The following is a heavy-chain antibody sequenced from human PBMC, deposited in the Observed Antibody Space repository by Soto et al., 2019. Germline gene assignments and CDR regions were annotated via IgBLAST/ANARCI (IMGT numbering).Heavy chain of an antibody. V-gene: IGHV3-73*01. J-gene: IGHJ4*02. CDR3: ISHSPEDMIRT. CDR1: GFTFSCSS. D-gene: IGHD2-15*01. Sequence: PGGSLRLSCAASGFTFSCSSVHWVRQASGKGLEWVGRIRNKANSYATAYAASVRGRFTISRDDSKNTAFLQMNSLNTEDTAVYYCISHSPEDMIRTWGQGTLVTAPQ. CDR2: IRNKANSYAT.